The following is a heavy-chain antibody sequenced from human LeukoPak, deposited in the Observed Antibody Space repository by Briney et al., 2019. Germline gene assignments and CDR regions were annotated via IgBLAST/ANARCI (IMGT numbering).Heavy chain of an antibody. Sequence: SETLSLTCAVYGGSFSGYYWSWFRQPPGKGLEWIGEINHSGSTNYSPSLKSRVTISVDTSKNQFSLNLRSVTAADTAVYYCARVYSSSGYTWFDPWGQGTLVTVSS. J-gene: IGHJ5*02. D-gene: IGHD6-6*01. CDR2: INHSGST. CDR3: ARVYSSSGYTWFDP. CDR1: GGSFSGYY. V-gene: IGHV4-34*01.